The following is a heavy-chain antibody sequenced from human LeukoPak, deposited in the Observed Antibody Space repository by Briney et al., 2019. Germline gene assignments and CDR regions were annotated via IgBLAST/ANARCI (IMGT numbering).Heavy chain of an antibody. J-gene: IGHJ6*03. Sequence: SETLSLSCIVSGDSISSVYWSWIWHPPGEGVGWVWFFYDSGRTTYTSSPKSGVTMSVNTPKNQISLKQSSATAADTAVYYCARVLQNYYHLDFWRTGTTVTVSS. CDR3: ARVLQNYYHLDF. V-gene: IGHV4-59*01. CDR2: FYDSGRT. CDR1: GDSISSVY. D-gene: IGHD2/OR15-2a*01.